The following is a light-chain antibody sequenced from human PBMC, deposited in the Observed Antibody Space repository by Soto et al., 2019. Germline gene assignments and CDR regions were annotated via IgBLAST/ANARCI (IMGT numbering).Light chain of an antibody. CDR2: LNSDGSH. Sequence: QPVLTQSPSASASLGASVKLTCTLSSGHSSYAIAWHQQQPEKGPRYLMKLNSDGSHSKGDGIPDRFSGSSSGAERYLTISSLQSEDEADYYCQTWGTGPVVFGGGTQLTVL. CDR3: QTWGTGPVV. V-gene: IGLV4-69*01. CDR1: SGHSSYA. J-gene: IGLJ3*02.